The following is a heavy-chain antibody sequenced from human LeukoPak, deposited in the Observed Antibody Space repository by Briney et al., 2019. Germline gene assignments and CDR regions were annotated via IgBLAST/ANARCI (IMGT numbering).Heavy chain of an antibody. CDR3: ARERRDNYYDFAFDL. Sequence: GGSLRLSCAASGFTFSRYGMHWVRQASGKGLEWVALISYDGSNKYYADSVKGRFTISRDNSKNTLFLQMNSLTPEDTAVYYCARERRDNYYDFAFDLWGQGTLVTVFS. CDR1: GFTFSRYG. V-gene: IGHV3-30*03. D-gene: IGHD3-3*01. J-gene: IGHJ3*01. CDR2: ISYDGSNK.